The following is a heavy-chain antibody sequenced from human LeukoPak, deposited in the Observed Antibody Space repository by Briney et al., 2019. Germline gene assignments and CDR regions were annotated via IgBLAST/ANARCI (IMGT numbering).Heavy chain of an antibody. V-gene: IGHV4-30-2*01. CDR3: ARKPFRVAPPDY. J-gene: IGHJ4*02. CDR1: GGSISSGGYY. CDR2: IYHSGST. D-gene: IGHD3-3*01. Sequence: PSETLSLTCTVSGGSISSGGYYWSWIRQPPGKGLEWIGYIYHSGSTYYNPSLKSRVTISVDRSKNQFSLKLSSVTAADTAVYYCARKPFRVAPPDYWGQGTLLTVSS.